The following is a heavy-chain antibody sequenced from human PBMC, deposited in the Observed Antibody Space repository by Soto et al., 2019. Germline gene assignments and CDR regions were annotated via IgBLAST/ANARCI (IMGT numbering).Heavy chain of an antibody. V-gene: IGHV4-31*03. CDR2: IYYSGST. Sequence: SETLSLTCTVSGGSISSGGYYWSWIRQHPGKGLEWIGYIYYSGSTYYNPSLKSRVTISVDTSKNQFSLKLSSVTAADTAVYYCAREITMIVGYAFDIWGQGTMVTVSS. D-gene: IGHD3-22*01. J-gene: IGHJ3*02. CDR3: AREITMIVGYAFDI. CDR1: GGSISSGGYY.